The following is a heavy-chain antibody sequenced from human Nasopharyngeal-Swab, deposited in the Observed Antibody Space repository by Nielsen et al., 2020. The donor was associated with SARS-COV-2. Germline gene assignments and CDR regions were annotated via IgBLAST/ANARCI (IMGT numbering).Heavy chain of an antibody. CDR1: GFTFSNAW. CDR2: IKSKTDGGTT. D-gene: IGHD3-3*01. Sequence: GGSLRLSCAASGFTFSNAWMSWVRQAPRKVLEWVGRIKSKTDGGTTDYAAPVKGRFTISRDDSKNTLYLQMNSLKTEDTAVYYCVSGVSDWSITIFGVVVSSFDYWGQGTLVTVSS. CDR3: VSGVSDWSITIFGVVVSSFDY. J-gene: IGHJ4*02. V-gene: IGHV3-15*01.